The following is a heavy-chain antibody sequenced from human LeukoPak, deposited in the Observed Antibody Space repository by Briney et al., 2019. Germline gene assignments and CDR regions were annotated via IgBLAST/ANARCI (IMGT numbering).Heavy chain of an antibody. V-gene: IGHV3-48*03. Sequence: PGGSLRLSCAASGFTFSSYEMNWVRQAPGKGLEWVSYISSSGSTIYYADSVKGRFTISRDNSKNTLYLQMNSLRAEDTAVYYCARAVRTSRAYYYYMDVWGKGTTVTVSS. CDR3: ARAVRTSRAYYYYMDV. CDR1: GFTFSSYE. CDR2: ISSSGSTI. D-gene: IGHD6-19*01. J-gene: IGHJ6*03.